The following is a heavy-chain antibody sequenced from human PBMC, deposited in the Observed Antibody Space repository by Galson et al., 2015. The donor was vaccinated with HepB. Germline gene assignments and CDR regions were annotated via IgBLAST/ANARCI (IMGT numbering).Heavy chain of an antibody. Sequence: SLRLSCAASGFTLSNYWMNWVRQVPGQGLVWVSRISSDGSSTPYADSVKGRFTISRDNAKNTLYLEMNSLRVEDTAIYYCARGPISGYGYYYFDYWGQGTLVTVSS. D-gene: IGHD5-12*01. CDR3: ARGPISGYGYYYFDY. V-gene: IGHV3-74*01. CDR1: GFTLSNYW. J-gene: IGHJ4*02. CDR2: ISSDGSST.